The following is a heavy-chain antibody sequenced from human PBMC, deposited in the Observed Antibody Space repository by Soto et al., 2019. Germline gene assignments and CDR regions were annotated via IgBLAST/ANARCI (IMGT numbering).Heavy chain of an antibody. CDR1: GYTFTSYD. CDR3: ARYVIVVGPAANNYYYYYYMDV. CDR2: MNPDSGNT. V-gene: IGHV1-8*01. D-gene: IGHD2-2*01. Sequence: QVQLVQSGAEVKKPGASVKVSCKASGYTFTSYDINWVRQATGQGLEWMGWMNPDSGNTGYAQKFQGRVTMTRNTSISTAYMELSSLRSEDTAVYYCARYVIVVGPAANNYYYYYYMDVWGKGTTVTVSS. J-gene: IGHJ6*03.